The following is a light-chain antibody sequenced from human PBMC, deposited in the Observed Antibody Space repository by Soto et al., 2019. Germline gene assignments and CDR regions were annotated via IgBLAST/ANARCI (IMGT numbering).Light chain of an antibody. CDR2: DVS. V-gene: IGLV2-14*01. Sequence: QSALTQPASVSGSPGQPITISCTGTSSDVGGYNYVSWYQQHPGKAPKVMIYDVSNRPSGVSNRFSGSKSGNTASLTISGLQAEDEADYYCGSYTTSSTLYVLGTGTKVTVL. J-gene: IGLJ1*01. CDR1: SSDVGGYNY. CDR3: GSYTTSSTLYV.